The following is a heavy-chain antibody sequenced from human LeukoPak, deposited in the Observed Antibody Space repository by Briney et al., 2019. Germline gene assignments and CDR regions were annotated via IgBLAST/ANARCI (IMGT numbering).Heavy chain of an antibody. V-gene: IGHV4-59*01. CDR2: IHHSGSA. D-gene: IGHD3-10*02. J-gene: IGHJ4*02. CDR3: ARARRVAVRGIYFDF. Sequence: SETLSLTCTVSGDSITNYYWSWIRHSPGKGRESSGFIHHSGSANYNPSLTSRVTMSVDTSKNQFSLKMSSVTAAATAVYHCARARRVAVRGIYFDFWGQGALVTVSS. CDR1: GDSITNYY.